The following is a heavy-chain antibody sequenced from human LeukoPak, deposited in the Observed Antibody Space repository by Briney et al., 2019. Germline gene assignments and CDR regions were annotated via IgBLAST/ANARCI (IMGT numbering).Heavy chain of an antibody. CDR2: ISAYNGNT. CDR3: ARDLVPPNYYDSSGYYPNFDY. J-gene: IGHJ4*02. Sequence: ASVKVSCKASGYTFTSYGISWVRQAPGQRLEWMGWISAYNGNTNYAQKLQGRVTMTTDTSTSTAYMELRSLRSDDTAVYYCARDLVPPNYYDSSGYYPNFDYWGQGTLVTVSS. D-gene: IGHD3-22*01. CDR1: GYTFTSYG. V-gene: IGHV1-18*01.